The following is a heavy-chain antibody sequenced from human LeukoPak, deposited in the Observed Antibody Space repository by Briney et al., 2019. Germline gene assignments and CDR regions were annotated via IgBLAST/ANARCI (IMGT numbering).Heavy chain of an antibody. CDR3: ARDLIYYDSSGYYYFDY. CDR2: IYHSGST. V-gene: IGHV4-4*02. D-gene: IGHD3-22*01. J-gene: IGHJ4*02. Sequence: PSETLSLTCAVSGGSISSSNWWSWVRQPPGKGLEWIGEIYHSGSTNYNPSLKSRVTISVDKSKNQFSLKLSSVTAADTAVYYCARDLIYYDSSGYYYFDYWGQGTLVTVSS. CDR1: GGSISSSNW.